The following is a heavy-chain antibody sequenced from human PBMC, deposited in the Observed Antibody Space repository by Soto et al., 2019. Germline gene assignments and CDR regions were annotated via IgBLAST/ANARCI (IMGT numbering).Heavy chain of an antibody. V-gene: IGHV1-69*01. J-gene: IGHJ6*02. CDR3: ATGGHDDGYNFYHGMDV. CDR1: GGIFTSNA. D-gene: IGHD3-16*01. CDR2: VIPLFDTA. Sequence: QVQVVQSGAEVKKPGSSVKVSCKVSGGIFTSNAISWVRQAPGQGLEWLGGVIPLFDTAYYAQIFRGRLRFSADGATTLTYMELSGLTSADTAVCFCATGGHDDGYNFYHGMDVWGQGTTVTVS.